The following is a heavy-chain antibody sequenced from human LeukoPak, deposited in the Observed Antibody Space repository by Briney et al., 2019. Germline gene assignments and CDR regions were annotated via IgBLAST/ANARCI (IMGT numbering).Heavy chain of an antibody. J-gene: IGHJ2*01. Sequence: SETLSLTCAVYGGSFSGYYWSWIRQPPGKGLEWIGEINHSGSTNYNPSLKSRVTISVDTSKNQFSLKLSSVTAADTAVYYCAKTVAGYWYFDLWGRGTLVTVSS. CDR1: GGSFSGYY. D-gene: IGHD6-19*01. CDR2: INHSGST. CDR3: AKTVAGYWYFDL. V-gene: IGHV4-34*01.